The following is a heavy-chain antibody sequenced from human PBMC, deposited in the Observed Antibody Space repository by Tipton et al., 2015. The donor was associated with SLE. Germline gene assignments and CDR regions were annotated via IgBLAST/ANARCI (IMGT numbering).Heavy chain of an antibody. J-gene: IGHJ6*03. Sequence: TLSLTCTVSGGSISSGGYYWSWIRQHPGKGLEWIGYIYYSGSTYYNPSLKSRVTISVDTSKNQFSLKLSSVTAADTAVYYCARVKSPIPYYYYYYMDVWGKGTTVTVSS. CDR1: GGSISSGGYY. V-gene: IGHV4-31*03. CDR2: IYYSGST. CDR3: ARVKSPIPYYYYYYMDV. D-gene: IGHD2-2*01.